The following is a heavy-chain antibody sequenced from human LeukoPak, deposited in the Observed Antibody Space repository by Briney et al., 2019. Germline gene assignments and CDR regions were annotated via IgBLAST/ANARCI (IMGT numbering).Heavy chain of an antibody. CDR3: ARRIAVAGIPYAFDI. CDR1: GGSISSGSYY. CDR2: IYTSGST. J-gene: IGHJ3*02. D-gene: IGHD6-19*01. V-gene: IGHV4-61*02. Sequence: SQTLSLTCTVSGGSISSGSYYWSWIRQPAGKGLEWIGRIYTSGSTNYNPSLKSRVTISVDTSKNQFSLKLSSVTAADTAVYYCARRIAVAGIPYAFDIWGQGTMVTVSS.